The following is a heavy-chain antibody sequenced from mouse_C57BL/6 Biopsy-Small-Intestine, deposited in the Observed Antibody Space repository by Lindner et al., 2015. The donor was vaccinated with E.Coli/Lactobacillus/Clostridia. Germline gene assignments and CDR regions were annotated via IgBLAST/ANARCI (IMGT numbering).Heavy chain of an antibody. V-gene: IGHV1-22*01. CDR3: ARVGYDVDY. D-gene: IGHD2-2*01. J-gene: IGHJ2*01. Sequence: VQLQESGPELVKPGASVKMSCKASGYTFTDYNMHWVKQSHGKSLEWIGYINPNSGGTTYNQKFKGKATLTVNKSSSTAYMELRSLTSEDSAVYYCARVGYDVDYWGQGTTLTVSS. CDR2: INPNSGGT. CDR1: GYTFTDYN.